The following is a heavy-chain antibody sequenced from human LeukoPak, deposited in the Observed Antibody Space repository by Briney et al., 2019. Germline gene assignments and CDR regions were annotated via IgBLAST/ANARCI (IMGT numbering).Heavy chain of an antibody. CDR1: GYTFTSYD. V-gene: IGHV1-8*01. J-gene: IGHJ6*02. Sequence: ASVKVSCKASGYTFTSYDINWVRQATGQGLEWMGWMNPNSGNTGYAQKFQGRVTMTRNTSISTAYMELSSLRSEDTAVYYCARGVHSSSWVYYYYYGMDVWGQGTTVTVSS. CDR3: ARGVHSSSWVYYYYYGMDV. D-gene: IGHD6-13*01. CDR2: MNPNSGNT.